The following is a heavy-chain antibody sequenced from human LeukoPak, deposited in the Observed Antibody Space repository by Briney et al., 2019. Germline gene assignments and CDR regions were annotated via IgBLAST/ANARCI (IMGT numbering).Heavy chain of an antibody. Sequence: PGGSLRLSCAASGFTFRSSEMNWVRQAPGKGLEWVSSISSSSSYIYYADSVKGRFTISRDNAKNSLYLQMNSLRAEDTAVYYCARDASPYCSSTSCPYNWFDPWGQGTLVTVSS. D-gene: IGHD2-2*01. J-gene: IGHJ5*02. CDR3: ARDASPYCSSTSCPYNWFDP. CDR1: GFTFRSSE. V-gene: IGHV3-21*01. CDR2: ISSSSSYI.